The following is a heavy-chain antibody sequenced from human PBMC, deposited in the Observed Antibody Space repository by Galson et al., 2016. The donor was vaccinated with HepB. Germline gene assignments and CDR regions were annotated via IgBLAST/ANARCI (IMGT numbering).Heavy chain of an antibody. CDR3: ARSPDNYYANSGYPDY. D-gene: IGHD5-12*01. V-gene: IGHV3-53*01. CDR2: IHSGGYT. CDR1: GFTVSSSF. J-gene: IGHJ4*02. Sequence: SLRLSCAASGFTVSSSFMTWVRQAPGKGLEWVSVIHSGGYTFYADSVKGRFTISRDNPKNTVYLQMNSLRAEDTAVYYCARSPDNYYANSGYPDYWGQGTLVTVSS.